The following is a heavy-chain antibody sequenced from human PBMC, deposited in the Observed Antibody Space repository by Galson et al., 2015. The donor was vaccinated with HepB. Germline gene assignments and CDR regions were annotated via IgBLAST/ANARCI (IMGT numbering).Heavy chain of an antibody. CDR2: IIPSLGIA. J-gene: IGHJ4*02. V-gene: IGHV1-69*04. CDR3: ARGVNYYGSGSYYKALGY. D-gene: IGHD3-10*01. CDR1: GGTFSSYA. Sequence: SVKVSCKASGGTFSSYAISWVRQAPGQGLEWMGRIIPSLGIANYAQKFQGRVTITADESTSTAYMELSSLRAEDTAVYYCARGVNYYGSGSYYKALGYWGQGTLVTVSS.